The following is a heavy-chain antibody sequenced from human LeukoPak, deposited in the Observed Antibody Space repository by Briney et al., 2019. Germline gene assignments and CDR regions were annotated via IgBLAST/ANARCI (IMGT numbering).Heavy chain of an antibody. V-gene: IGHV3-23*01. Sequence: PGGSLRLSCAASGFTFSSYGMSWVRQAPGKGLEWVSAISGSGGSTYYADSVKGRFTISRDNSKNTLYLQMNSLRAEDTAVYYCARAQTRGLDAFDIWGQGTMVTVSS. CDR2: ISGSGGST. CDR1: GFTFSSYG. CDR3: ARAQTRGLDAFDI. J-gene: IGHJ3*02.